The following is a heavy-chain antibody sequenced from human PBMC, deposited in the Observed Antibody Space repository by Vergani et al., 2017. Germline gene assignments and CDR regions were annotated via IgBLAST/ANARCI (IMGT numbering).Heavy chain of an antibody. CDR3: ARVDTQVPATSHFYYMDV. V-gene: IGHV4-31*11. J-gene: IGHJ6*03. CDR2: IFYRGTT. Sequence: QVQLQESGPGVVKPSQTLSLTCAVSGGPISSGDHCWTWIRQRPGKGLGWIGYIFYRGTTYDNPSLRSRLTISVDTSQNQFSLKLRSVTAADTAVYYCARVDTQVPATSHFYYMDVWGKGTTVVVSS. CDR1: GGPISSGDHC. D-gene: IGHD6-25*01.